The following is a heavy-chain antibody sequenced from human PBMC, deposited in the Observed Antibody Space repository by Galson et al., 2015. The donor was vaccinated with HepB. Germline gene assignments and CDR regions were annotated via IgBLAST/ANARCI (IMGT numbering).Heavy chain of an antibody. D-gene: IGHD1-26*01. CDR3: ARDERGRKYVAGTTGSPDW. CDR1: GFAFSSYA. V-gene: IGHV3-23*01. J-gene: IGHJ4*02. CDR2: VTGNGDST. Sequence: SLRLSCAASGFAFSSYAMTWFRQAPGKGLEWVSTVTGNGDSTFYSDSVKGRFTVSRDNSKNALYLHMTSLRAEDTATYYCARDERGRKYVAGTTGSPDWGGERTLITVSS.